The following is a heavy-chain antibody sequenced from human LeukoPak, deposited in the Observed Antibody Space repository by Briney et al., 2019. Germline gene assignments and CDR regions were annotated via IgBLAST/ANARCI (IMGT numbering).Heavy chain of an antibody. V-gene: IGHV3-30*04. CDR1: GFTFSSYA. CDR3: ARVIEFETIDY. CDR2: ISYDGSNK. D-gene: IGHD3-22*01. Sequence: GGSLRLSCAASGFTFSSYAMHWVRQAPAKGLEWVAVISYDGSNKYYADSVKGRFTISRDNSKNTLYLQMNSLRAEDTAVYYCARVIEFETIDYWGQGTLVTVSS. J-gene: IGHJ4*02.